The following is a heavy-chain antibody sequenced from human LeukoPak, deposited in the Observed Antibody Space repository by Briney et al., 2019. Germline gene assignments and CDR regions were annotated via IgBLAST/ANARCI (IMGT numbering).Heavy chain of an antibody. CDR2: IYYSGTT. CDR3: ARVYTRTIFGVVTKSSFEY. D-gene: IGHD3-3*01. V-gene: IGHV4-59*02. Sequence: PSETLSLTCTVSGGSVSRYFWTWIRQPPGKGLEWIGYIYYSGTTNCNPSLKSRVTISVDTSKNQFSLKLKSVTTADTAVYYCARVYTRTIFGVVTKSSFEYWGPGTLVTVSS. J-gene: IGHJ4*02. CDR1: GGSVSRYF.